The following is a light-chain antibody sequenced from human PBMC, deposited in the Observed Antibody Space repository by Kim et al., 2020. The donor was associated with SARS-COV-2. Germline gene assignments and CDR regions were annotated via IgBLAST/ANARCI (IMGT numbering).Light chain of an antibody. CDR3: CCYGGRASAVI. J-gene: IGLJ2*01. V-gene: IGLV2-23*01. Sequence: IILSAGATGDSVSDNIDDCYHQQQAEDPHLMMYEDTKRPPGVVNRFSGAKYGNTASLTITGRQEEDEDDYYCCCYGGRASAVIFGGGTKLTVL. CDR2: EDT. CDR1: TGDSVSDNI.